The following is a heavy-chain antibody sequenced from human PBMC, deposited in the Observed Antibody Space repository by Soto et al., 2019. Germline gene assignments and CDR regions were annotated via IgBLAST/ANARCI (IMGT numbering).Heavy chain of an antibody. CDR1: GGSISSSSYY. V-gene: IGHV4-39*01. CDR2: IYYSGST. CDR3: AKIGRANDY. J-gene: IGHJ4*02. Sequence: ASETLSLTCTVSGGSISSSSYYWGWIRQPPGKGLEWIGSIYYSGSTYYNPSLKSRVTISVDTSKNQFSLKLSSVTAADTAVYYCAKIGRANDYWGQGTLVTVSS.